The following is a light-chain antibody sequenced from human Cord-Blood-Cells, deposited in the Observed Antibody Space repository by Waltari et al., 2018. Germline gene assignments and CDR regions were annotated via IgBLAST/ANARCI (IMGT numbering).Light chain of an antibody. CDR1: QSISSY. Sequence: DIQMTQSTSSLSASVGDRVTITCRASQSISSYLNWYQQKPGKAPMRLIYSASSLQSRVPSRFSGSGSGTDFTLTISSLQPEDFATYYCQQSYSTTWTFGQGTKVEIK. CDR2: SAS. J-gene: IGKJ1*01. CDR3: QQSYSTTWT. V-gene: IGKV1-39*01.